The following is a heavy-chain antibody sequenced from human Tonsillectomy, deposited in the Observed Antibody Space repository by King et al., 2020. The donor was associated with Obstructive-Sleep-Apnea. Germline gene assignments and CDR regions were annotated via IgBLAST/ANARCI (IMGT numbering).Heavy chain of an antibody. CDR3: ARNQLLPNWFDP. J-gene: IGHJ5*02. D-gene: IGHD2-2*01. CDR1: GYSISSGYY. Sequence: LQLQESGPGLVKPSETLSLTCTVSGYSISSGYYWGWIRQPPGKGLEWIGSSSHGGNTFYNPSLKSRITISIDTSKNQFSLKLTSLSAADTAVYYCARNQLLPNWFDPWGQGTLVPVSS. V-gene: IGHV4-38-2*02. CDR2: SSHGGNT.